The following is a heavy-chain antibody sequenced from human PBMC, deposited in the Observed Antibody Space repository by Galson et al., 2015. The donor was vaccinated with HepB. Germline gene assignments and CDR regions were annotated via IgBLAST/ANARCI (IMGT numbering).Heavy chain of an antibody. J-gene: IGHJ4*02. CDR2: ISSSGSTI. Sequence: SLRLSCAPSGFTFSNFYMNWIRQAPGKGLEWVSCISSSGSTIYYADSVRGRFTISRDNAKNSLYLQMNSLRADDTAVYYCARSMYYDFLTGYPFDYWGQGTLVTVSS. D-gene: IGHD3/OR15-3a*01. V-gene: IGHV3-11*01. CDR3: ARSMYYDFLTGYPFDY. CDR1: GFTFSNFY.